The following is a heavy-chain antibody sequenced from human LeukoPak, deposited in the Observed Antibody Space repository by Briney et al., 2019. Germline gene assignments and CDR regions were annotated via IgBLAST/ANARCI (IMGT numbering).Heavy chain of an antibody. CDR2: IKQDGSEK. CDR1: GFTFSNYW. J-gene: IGHJ4*02. Sequence: GGSLRLSCAASGFTFSNYWMSWVRQAPGKGLEWVANIKQDGSEKYYVDSVKGRFTISRDNAKNSLYLQMNSLRAEDTAVYYCARDRTDYYDSSGYYYGYWGQGTLVTVSS. V-gene: IGHV3-7*01. D-gene: IGHD3-22*01. CDR3: ARDRTDYYDSSGYYYGY.